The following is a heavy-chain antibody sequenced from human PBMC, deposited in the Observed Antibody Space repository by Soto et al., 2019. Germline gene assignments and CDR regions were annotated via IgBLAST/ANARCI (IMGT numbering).Heavy chain of an antibody. Sequence: SETLSLTCTVSGGSISSYYWSWIRQPPGKGLEWIGYIYYSGSTYYNPSLKSRVTISVDTSKNQFSLKLSSVTAADTAVYYCARTQKGDGSGSWIWFDPWGQGTLVTVSS. CDR1: GGSISSYY. CDR3: ARTQKGDGSGSWIWFDP. J-gene: IGHJ5*02. CDR2: IYYSGST. V-gene: IGHV4-59*06. D-gene: IGHD3-10*01.